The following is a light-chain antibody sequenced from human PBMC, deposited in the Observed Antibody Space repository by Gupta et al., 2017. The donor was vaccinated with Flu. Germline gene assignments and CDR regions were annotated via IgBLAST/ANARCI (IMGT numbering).Light chain of an antibody. Sequence: GSRVTITCRASQGVGTSLAWYQQKPGKAPQLLIFRASTIHGGVPSSFSGSGSETDFTLTITSLQPDDFATYYCQHEDFSPWTFGQGTKVEF. V-gene: IGKV1-5*03. J-gene: IGKJ1*01. CDR2: RAS. CDR3: QHEDFSPWT. CDR1: QGVGTS.